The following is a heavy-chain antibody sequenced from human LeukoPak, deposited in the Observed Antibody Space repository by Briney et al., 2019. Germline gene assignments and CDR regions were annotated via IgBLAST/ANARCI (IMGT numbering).Heavy chain of an antibody. CDR2: INPNSGGT. CDR3: ARDPFSDYYDSSGYYDY. D-gene: IGHD3-22*01. V-gene: IGHV1-2*06. CDR1: GYTFTGYY. J-gene: IGHJ4*02. Sequence: ASVKVSCKASGYTFTGYYMHWVRQAPGQGLEWMGRINPNSGGTNYAQKFQGRVTMTRDTSISTAYTELSRLRSDDTAVYYCARDPFSDYYDSSGYYDYWGQGTLVTVSS.